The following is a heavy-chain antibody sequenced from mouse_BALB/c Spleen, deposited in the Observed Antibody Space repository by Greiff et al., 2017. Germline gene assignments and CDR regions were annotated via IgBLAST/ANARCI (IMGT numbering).Heavy chain of an antibody. D-gene: IGHD2-2*01. V-gene: IGHV5-17*02. J-gene: IGHJ4*01. CDR1: GFTFSSFG. Sequence: EVQRVESGGGLVQPGGSRKLSCAASGFTFSSFGMHWVRQAPEKGLEWVAYISSGSSTIYYADTVKGRFTISRDNPKNTLFLQMTSLRSEDTAMYYCASRGYYDAMDYWGQGTSVTVSS. CDR2: ISSGSSTI. CDR3: ASRGYYDAMDY.